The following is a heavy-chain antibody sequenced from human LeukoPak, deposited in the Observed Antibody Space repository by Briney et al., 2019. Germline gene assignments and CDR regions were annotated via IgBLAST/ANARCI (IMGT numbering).Heavy chain of an antibody. D-gene: IGHD1-7*01. CDR1: GFTFSTHA. J-gene: IGHJ4*02. V-gene: IGHV3-23*01. CDR2: ICGGDDI. CDR3: AKDATPGNSMWDYFDY. Sequence: GGSLRLSCAASGFTFSTHAMSWVRQAPGKGLEYVSGICGGDDIHYADSVKGRFTVFRDNSKNTLFLQMNSLRAEDTAVYYCAKDATPGNSMWDYFDYWGQGTLVTVSS.